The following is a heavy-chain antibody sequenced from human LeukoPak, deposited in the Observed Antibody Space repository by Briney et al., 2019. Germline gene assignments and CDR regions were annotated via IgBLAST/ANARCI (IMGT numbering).Heavy chain of an antibody. J-gene: IGHJ5*01. D-gene: IGHD2-8*01. V-gene: IGHV4-59*12. CDR3: VLAPNSNWFDF. CDR1: GDSISGFY. Sequence: PSKTLSLTCSVSGDSISGFYWNWIQQSPEKGLEWIAVTHYSGTTNYNPSLKSRVTISIDTSRQQFFLKLSSVTAADTAVYYCVLAPNSNWFDFWGQGTRVTVSS. CDR2: THYSGTT.